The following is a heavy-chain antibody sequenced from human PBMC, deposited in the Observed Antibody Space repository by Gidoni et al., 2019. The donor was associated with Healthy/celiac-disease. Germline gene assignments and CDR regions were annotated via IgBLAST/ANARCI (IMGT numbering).Heavy chain of an antibody. CDR2: ISWNSGSI. Sequence: EVQLVESGGGLVQPGRSLRLSCAASGFPFDDYAMHWVRQAPGKGLEGVSGISWNSGSIGYADSVKGRFTISRDNAKNSLYLQMNSLRAEDTALYYCAKDQGGDYVVSYFDYWGQGTLVTVSS. D-gene: IGHD4-17*01. J-gene: IGHJ4*02. V-gene: IGHV3-9*01. CDR3: AKDQGGDYVVSYFDY. CDR1: GFPFDDYA.